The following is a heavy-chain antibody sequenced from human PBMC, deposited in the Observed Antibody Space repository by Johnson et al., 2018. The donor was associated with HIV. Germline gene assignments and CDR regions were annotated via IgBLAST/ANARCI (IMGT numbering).Heavy chain of an antibody. CDR2: INWNGGRT. V-gene: IGHV3-20*04. CDR3: VRGGLGYQNFHDAFDM. J-gene: IGHJ3*02. Sequence: QLVESGGGVVRPGGSLRLSCAASGFTFDDYGMSWVRQAPGKGLEWVSGINWNGGRTVYADYVKGRLTISRDNAKNSLYLQMNSLRAEDTALYYCVRGGLGYQNFHDAFDMWGQGTMVTVSS. CDR1: GFTFDDYG. D-gene: IGHD2-2*01.